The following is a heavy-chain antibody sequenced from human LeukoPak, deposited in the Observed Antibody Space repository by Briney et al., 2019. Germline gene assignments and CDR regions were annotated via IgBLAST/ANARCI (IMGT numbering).Heavy chain of an antibody. Sequence: ASVKVSCKASGYTFTSYDINWVRQATGQGLEWMGWMNPNSGNTGYALKFQGRVTMTRNTSISTAYMELSSLRSEDTAVYYCARVGDFWSGYRRRRYYYYYMDVWGKGTTVTVSS. V-gene: IGHV1-8*01. CDR2: MNPNSGNT. J-gene: IGHJ6*03. D-gene: IGHD3-3*01. CDR1: GYTFTSYD. CDR3: ARVGDFWSGYRRRRYYYYYMDV.